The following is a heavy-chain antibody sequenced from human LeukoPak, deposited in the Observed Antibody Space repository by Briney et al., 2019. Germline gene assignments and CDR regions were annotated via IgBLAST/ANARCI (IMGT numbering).Heavy chain of an antibody. CDR3: ARGGRTSYYFDS. CDR1: GFTFTTYE. J-gene: IGHJ4*02. V-gene: IGHV3-48*03. Sequence: PGGSLRLSCAASGFTFTTYEMNWVRQAPGKGLEWISYTTSGGVTMYYADSVRGRFTISRDNAKKSLYLQMDSLRAEDTALYFCARGGRTSYYFDSWGQGILVTVSS. CDR2: TTSGGVTM. D-gene: IGHD1-14*01.